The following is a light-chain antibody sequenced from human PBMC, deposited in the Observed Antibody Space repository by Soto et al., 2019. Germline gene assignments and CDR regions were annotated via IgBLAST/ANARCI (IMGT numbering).Light chain of an antibody. CDR1: SSNIGSNY. J-gene: IGLJ3*02. V-gene: IGLV1-47*01. CDR3: AAWDDSLSGHWV. Sequence: QSVLTQPPSASGTPGQRVTISCSGSSSNIGSNYVYWYQQLPGTAPKLLIYRNNQWPSGVPDRFSGSKSGTSASLAISGRRSEDEADYYCAAWDDSLSGHWVFGGGTKLTVL. CDR2: RNN.